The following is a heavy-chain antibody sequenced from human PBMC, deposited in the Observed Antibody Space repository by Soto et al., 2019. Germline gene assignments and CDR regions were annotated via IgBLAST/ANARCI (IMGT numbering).Heavy chain of an antibody. V-gene: IGHV1-18*01. D-gene: IGHD2-15*01. CDR2: ISAYNGNT. J-gene: IGHJ6*03. Sequence: ASVKVSCKASGYTFTSYGTSWVRQAPGQGLEWMGWISAYNGNTNYAQKLQGRVTMTTDTSTSTAYMELRSLRSDDTAVYYCARGVCSGGSCYYYYYYMDVWGKGTTVTVYS. CDR1: GYTFTSYG. CDR3: ARGVCSGGSCYYYYYYMDV.